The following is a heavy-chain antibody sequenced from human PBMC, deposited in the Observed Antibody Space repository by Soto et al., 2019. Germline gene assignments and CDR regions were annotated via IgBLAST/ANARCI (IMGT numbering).Heavy chain of an antibody. J-gene: IGHJ6*02. V-gene: IGHV1-18*01. D-gene: IGHD5-18*01. Sequence: QAQLVQSGAEVKKPGASVKASCKASGYTFYSHSISWVRQAPGQGLEWMGRSSADNSNTKYAQKFRGRVTMTTDTSTSTVYMELRNLRSDDTAVYYCARCIQQDYYYGMDVWGQGTTVTGSS. CDR3: ARCIQQDYYYGMDV. CDR1: GYTFYSHS. CDR2: SSADNSNT.